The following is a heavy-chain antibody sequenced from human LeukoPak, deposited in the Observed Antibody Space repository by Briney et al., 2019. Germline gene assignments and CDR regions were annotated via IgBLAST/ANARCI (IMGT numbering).Heavy chain of an antibody. CDR2: ISYSGST. J-gene: IGHJ4*02. V-gene: IGHV4-59*01. D-gene: IGHD3-22*01. CDR3: AGASYDSSGVH. Sequence: PSETLSLTCTVSGGSISSYYWSWIRQPPGKGLEWIGYISYSGSTNYNPSLKSRVTISVDTSKNQLSLKLNSVTAADTAVYYCAGASYDSSGVHWGQGTLVTVSS. CDR1: GGSISSYY.